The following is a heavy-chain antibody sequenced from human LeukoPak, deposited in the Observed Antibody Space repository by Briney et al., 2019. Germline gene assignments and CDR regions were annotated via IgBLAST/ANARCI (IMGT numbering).Heavy chain of an antibody. CDR2: IYDSGTI. V-gene: IGHV4-31*03. CDR3: ASSYSNGWYDY. J-gene: IGHJ4*02. Sequence: SETLSLTCTVSLASISSGGYYWSWIRQLPGKSLEWIGYIYDSGTIYSNPSLKSRLTLSVDTSKNQLSLRLTSVTAADTAVYYCASSYSNGWYDYWGQGTLVTVSS. D-gene: IGHD4-11*01. CDR1: LASISSGGYY.